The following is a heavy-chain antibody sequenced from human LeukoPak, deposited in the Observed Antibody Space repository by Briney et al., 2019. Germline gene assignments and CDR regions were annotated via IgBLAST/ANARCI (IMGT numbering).Heavy chain of an antibody. J-gene: IGHJ6*03. V-gene: IGHV3-53*01. CDR3: ARVGQVLEVLGYYYKDV. CDR2: IYGGETT. D-gene: IGHD3-3*02. Sequence: GGSLRLSCAASGFSVITNSMSWGPQAPGKGLEWVSLIYGGETTYYADSVKGRFTISRDNSKNTLYLQMNSLRAEDTAVYYCARVGQVLEVLGYYYKDVWRKGTTVIVSS. CDR1: GFSVITNS.